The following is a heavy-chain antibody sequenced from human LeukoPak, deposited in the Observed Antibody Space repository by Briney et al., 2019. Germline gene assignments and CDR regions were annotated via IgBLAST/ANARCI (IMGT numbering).Heavy chain of an antibody. CDR2: INHSGST. Sequence: PSETLSLTCAVYGGSFSGYYWSWIRQPPGKGLEWIGEINHSGSTNYNPSLKSRVTISVDTPKNQFSLKLSSVTAADTAVYYCARQDQLLFSDAFDIWGQGTMVTVSS. D-gene: IGHD2-2*01. V-gene: IGHV4-34*01. J-gene: IGHJ3*02. CDR3: ARQDQLLFSDAFDI. CDR1: GGSFSGYY.